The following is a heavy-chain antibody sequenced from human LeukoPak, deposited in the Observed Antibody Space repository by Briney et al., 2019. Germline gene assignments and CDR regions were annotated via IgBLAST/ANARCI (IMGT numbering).Heavy chain of an antibody. V-gene: IGHV3-7*04. J-gene: IGHJ4*02. CDR1: GFTFNYW. Sequence: GGSLRLSCAGSGFTFNYWMTWVRQAPGKGLEWVANIKDDGSATYYVDSLKGRFTISRDNAKNSLYLQMNSLRVEDTALYYCARFGYDRGLDYWGQGTLVTVSS. CDR2: IKDDGSAT. CDR3: ARFGYDRGLDY. D-gene: IGHD3-10*01.